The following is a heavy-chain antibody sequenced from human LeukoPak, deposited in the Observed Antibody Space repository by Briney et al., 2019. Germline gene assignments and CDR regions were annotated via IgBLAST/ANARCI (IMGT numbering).Heavy chain of an antibody. CDR3: AIRTGAIILIDS. V-gene: IGHV1-69*06. CDR1: GYPFSNYD. J-gene: IGHJ4*02. D-gene: IGHD2-8*02. Sequence: GASVKVSCKTSGYPFSNYDINWVRQAPGQGLEWMGGIIPIFGTTKYAEKYQGRVTITADKFTNTAYMELSRLRSEDTAVYYCAIRTGAIILIDSWGQGTLVTVSS. CDR2: IIPIFGTT.